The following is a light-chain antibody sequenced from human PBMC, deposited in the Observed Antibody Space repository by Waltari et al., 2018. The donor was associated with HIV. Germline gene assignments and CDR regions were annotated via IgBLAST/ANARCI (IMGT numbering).Light chain of an antibody. V-gene: IGLV2-14*01. CDR2: EVS. Sequence: QSALTQPASVSGSPGQSVTISCTGTSSDIGGYDSVSWYQQHPGKAPKLIISEVSNRPSGVSDRFSGSKSGNTASLTISGLQAEDEADYYCCSYTSTTAFDVFGTGTRVSVL. CDR3: CSYTSTTAFDV. CDR1: SSDIGGYDS. J-gene: IGLJ1*01.